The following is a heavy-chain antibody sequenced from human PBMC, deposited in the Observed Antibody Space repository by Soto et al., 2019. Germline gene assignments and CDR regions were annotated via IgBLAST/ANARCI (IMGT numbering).Heavy chain of an antibody. CDR2: INAGNGNT. Sequence: GASVKVSCKASGYTFTSYAMHWVRQAPGQRLEWMGWINAGNGNTKYSQKFQGRVTITRDTSASTAYMELSSLRSEDTAVYYCARELNIWGSYRYYHWFDPWRQGTLVPVSS. CDR1: GYTFTSYA. J-gene: IGHJ5*02. V-gene: IGHV1-3*01. D-gene: IGHD3-16*02. CDR3: ARELNIWGSYRYYHWFDP.